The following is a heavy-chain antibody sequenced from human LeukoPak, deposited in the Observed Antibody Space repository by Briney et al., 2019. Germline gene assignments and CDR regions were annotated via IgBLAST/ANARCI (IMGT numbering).Heavy chain of an antibody. J-gene: IGHJ4*02. V-gene: IGHV3-30*02. D-gene: IGHD3-3*01. CDR3: AKEYDSFDN. Sequence: PGGSLRLSCAASGFIFSTYGMHWVRQVPGKGLEWVAFISSDGSTKFHAEFVKGRFTISRDNSENTLYLQMNSLRAEDTAVYYCAKEYDSFDNWGQGALDTVSS. CDR2: ISSDGSTK. CDR1: GFIFSTYG.